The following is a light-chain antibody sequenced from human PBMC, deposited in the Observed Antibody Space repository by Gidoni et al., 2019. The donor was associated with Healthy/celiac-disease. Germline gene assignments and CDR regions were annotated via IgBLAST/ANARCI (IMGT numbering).Light chain of an antibody. J-gene: IGKJ5*01. CDR2: AAS. Sequence: DLQFTQSPSFLSASVVDRVTITCRPSHGIRSYLAGYQQKTGKAPKILIYAASTLQSGVPSRFSSSGSGTEVTLIISSMQEEDFATYYCQQLNSYPLTFGQGTRLEIK. V-gene: IGKV1-9*01. CDR1: HGIRSY. CDR3: QQLNSYPLT.